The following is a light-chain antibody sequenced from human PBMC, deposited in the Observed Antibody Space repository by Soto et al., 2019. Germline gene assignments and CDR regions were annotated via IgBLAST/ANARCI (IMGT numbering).Light chain of an antibody. V-gene: IGKV1-5*03. CDR3: QQYNGT. CDR1: QSISNW. Sequence: DIQMTQSPSTLSASVGDRVTITCRASQSISNWLAWYQQKPGKAPKILIYKASSLESGVPSRVSGSGSGTEFTLTIRSLQADDFSSYHCQQYNGTFGQGTKVEIK. CDR2: KAS. J-gene: IGKJ1*01.